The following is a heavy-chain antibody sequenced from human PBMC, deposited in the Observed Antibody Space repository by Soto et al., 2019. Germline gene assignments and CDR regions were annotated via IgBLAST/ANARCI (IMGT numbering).Heavy chain of an antibody. D-gene: IGHD4-17*01. CDR3: ARGETDYESIGAWF. Sequence: QVQLVQSGGGAVQPGRSLRLSCVASGFTFSNYGMHWVRQAPGKGLEWVAVIWYDGSNKYYVDSVKGRFSISRDNSKNTVHLQMNSLRAEDTAVYXCARGETDYESIGAWF. J-gene: IGHJ5*01. V-gene: IGHV3-33*01. CDR2: IWYDGSNK. CDR1: GFTFSNYG.